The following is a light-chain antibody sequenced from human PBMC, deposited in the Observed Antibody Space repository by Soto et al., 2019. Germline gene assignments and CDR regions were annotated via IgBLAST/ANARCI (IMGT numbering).Light chain of an antibody. Sequence: QSVLTQPASVSGSPGQSITISCTGTSSDVGSYNLVSWYQQHPGKAPKLMIYEGSKRPSGVSNRFSGSKSGNTASLTISGLQAEDEADDYCCSYAGSSTWVFGGGTKPTVL. CDR2: EGS. CDR1: SSDVGSYNL. CDR3: CSYAGSSTWV. V-gene: IGLV2-23*01. J-gene: IGLJ3*02.